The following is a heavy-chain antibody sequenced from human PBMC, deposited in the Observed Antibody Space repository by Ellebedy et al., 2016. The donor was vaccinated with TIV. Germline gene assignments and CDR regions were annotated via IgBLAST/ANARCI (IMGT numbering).Heavy chain of an antibody. V-gene: IGHV3-15*01. J-gene: IGHJ4*02. CDR3: TLYYYGSGSYYSPRN. CDR2: IKSETEGGTT. CDR1: GLIFSNAW. Sequence: GGSLRLXXAASGLIFSNAWMSWVRQAPGKGPEWVGRIKSETEGGTTDYAAPVKGRFTISRDDSKNMVYLQMNSLKSEDTAVYYCTLYYYGSGSYYSPRNWGQGTLVTVSS. D-gene: IGHD3-10*01.